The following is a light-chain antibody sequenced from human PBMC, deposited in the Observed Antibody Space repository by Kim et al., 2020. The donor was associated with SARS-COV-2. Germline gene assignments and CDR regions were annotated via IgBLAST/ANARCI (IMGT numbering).Light chain of an antibody. CDR1: DIGTKS. CDR3: QVWDSGSDQWV. Sequence: SYELTQPPSVSEAPGKTATITCGGDDIGTKSVHWYQQKPGQAPVLVIYYDTDRPSGIPERFSASNSGNTATLTVSRVEAGDGADYYCQVWDSGSDQWVFG. V-gene: IGLV3-21*04. J-gene: IGLJ3*02. CDR2: YDT.